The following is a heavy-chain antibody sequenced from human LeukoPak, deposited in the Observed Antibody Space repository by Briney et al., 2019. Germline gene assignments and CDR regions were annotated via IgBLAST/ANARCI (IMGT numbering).Heavy chain of an antibody. Sequence: PGGSLRLSCAASGFTFSSYSMNWVRQAPGKGLEWVSSISSSRTYIYYADSVKGRFTISRDNAKNSLYLQMNSLRAEDTAVYYCARGEVYTYGSPDYWGQGTLVTVSS. CDR2: ISSSRTYI. CDR1: GFTFSSYS. CDR3: ARGEVYTYGSPDY. J-gene: IGHJ4*02. D-gene: IGHD5-18*01. V-gene: IGHV3-21*01.